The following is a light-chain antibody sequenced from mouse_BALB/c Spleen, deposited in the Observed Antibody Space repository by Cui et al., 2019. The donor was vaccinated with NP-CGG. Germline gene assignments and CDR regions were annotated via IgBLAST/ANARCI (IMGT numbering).Light chain of an antibody. Sequence: QAVVTHESALTTSPGETVTLTCRSSTGAVTTSNYANWVQEKPDHLFTGLIGGTNNRAPGVPARFSGSLIGDKAALTITGAQTEDEAKYLCALWYNNHWVFGGGTKLTVL. J-gene: IGLJ1*01. V-gene: IGLV1*01. CDR1: TGAVTTSNY. CDR3: ALWYNNHWV. CDR2: GTN.